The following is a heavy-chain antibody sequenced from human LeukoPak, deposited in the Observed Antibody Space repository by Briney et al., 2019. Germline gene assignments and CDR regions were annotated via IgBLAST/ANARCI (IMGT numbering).Heavy chain of an antibody. J-gene: IGHJ5*02. Sequence: PSETLSLTCAVYGGSFSGYYWSWIRQPPGKGLEWIGEINHSGSTNYNPSLKSRVTISVDTSKNQFSLKLSSVTAADTAVYYCARHRERSSGFLRGFRIENWFDPWGQGTLVTVSS. CDR3: ARHRERSSGFLRGFRIENWFDP. V-gene: IGHV4-34*01. CDR1: GGSFSGYY. D-gene: IGHD6-19*01. CDR2: INHSGST.